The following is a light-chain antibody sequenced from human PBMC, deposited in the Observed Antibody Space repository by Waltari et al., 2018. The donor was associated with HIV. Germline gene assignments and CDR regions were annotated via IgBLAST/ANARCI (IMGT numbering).Light chain of an antibody. CDR2: EVS. CDR3: SSYAGSNNLVV. CDR1: SSDVGGYNY. V-gene: IGLV2-8*01. Sequence: QSALTQPPSASGSPGQYVTLSCTGTSSDVGGYNYVPLYQQHPGKAPKLMIYEVSKRPSGVPDRFSGSKSGNTASLTVSGLQAEDEADYYCSSYAGSNNLVVFGGGTKLTVL. J-gene: IGLJ2*01.